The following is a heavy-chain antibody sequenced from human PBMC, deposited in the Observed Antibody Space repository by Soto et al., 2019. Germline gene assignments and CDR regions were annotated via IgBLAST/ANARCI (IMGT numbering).Heavy chain of an antibody. CDR2: ISWDGGSA. J-gene: IGHJ3*02. Sequence: GGSLRLSCAASGLTFDDHTLHWVRQAPGKGLEWVSLISWDGGSAYYADSVKGRFTISRDNIKDSLYLQMNSLRTDDTALYYCVTDGTVHGYVGAFDISGQGTTVTGSS. V-gene: IGHV3-43*01. CDR1: GLTFDDHT. CDR3: VTDGTVHGYVGAFDI. D-gene: IGHD5-18*01.